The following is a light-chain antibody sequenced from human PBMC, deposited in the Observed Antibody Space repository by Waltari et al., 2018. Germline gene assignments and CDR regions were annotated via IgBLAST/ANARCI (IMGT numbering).Light chain of an antibody. CDR3: QSYDSNESVV. CDR2: DDD. CDR1: GCSIARNS. Sequence: FILTQPPSVSASPGKTVTISCPRSGCSIARNSVHWYQQRPGSAPTTVIYDDDQRPSGVPDRFSGSIDSSSNSASLTISELKTEDEADYYCQSYDSNESVVFGGGTKLTVL. J-gene: IGLJ2*01. V-gene: IGLV6-57*04.